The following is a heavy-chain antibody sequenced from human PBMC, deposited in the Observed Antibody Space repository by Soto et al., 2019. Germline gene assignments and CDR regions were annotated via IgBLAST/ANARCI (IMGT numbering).Heavy chain of an antibody. D-gene: IGHD3-3*01. CDR1: GGSISSSSYY. V-gene: IGHV4-39*01. J-gene: IGHJ5*02. CDR3: ARQDYDFWSGYLHRWFDP. CDR2: IYYSGST. Sequence: PSETLSLTCTASGGSISSSSYYWGWIRQPPGKGLEWIGSIYYSGSTYYNPSLKSRVTISVDTSKNQFSLKLSSVTAADTAVYYCARQDYDFWSGYLHRWFDPWGQGTLVTVSS.